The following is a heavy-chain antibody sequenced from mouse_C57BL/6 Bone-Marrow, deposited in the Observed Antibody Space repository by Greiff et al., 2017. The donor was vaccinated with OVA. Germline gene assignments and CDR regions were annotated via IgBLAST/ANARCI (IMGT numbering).Heavy chain of an antibody. CDR2: ISDCGSYT. Sequence: DVKLVESGGGLVKPGGSLKLSCAASGFTFSSYAMSWVRQTPEKRLEWVATISDCGSYTYYPDNVKGRFTISRDNAKNNLYLQMSQLKSEDTAMYYCAREHYGSSYGWFAYWGQGTLVTVSA. CDR3: AREHYGSSYGWFAY. D-gene: IGHD1-1*01. J-gene: IGHJ3*01. V-gene: IGHV5-4*01. CDR1: GFTFSSYA.